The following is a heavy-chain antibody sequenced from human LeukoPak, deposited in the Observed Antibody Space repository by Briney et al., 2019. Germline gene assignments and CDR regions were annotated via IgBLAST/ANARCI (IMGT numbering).Heavy chain of an antibody. CDR1: GFSLSYFW. J-gene: IGHJ5*02. Sequence: PGGSLRLSCTASGFSLSYFWMSWVRQDPEKGLEWVANIKHDGSEKSYVDSVEGRFTISRDNAKNSLYLQMNSLRPEDTAVYYCVRGVGWFDLWGQGTLVTVSS. D-gene: IGHD2-15*01. V-gene: IGHV3-7*05. CDR3: VRGVGWFDL. CDR2: IKHDGSEK.